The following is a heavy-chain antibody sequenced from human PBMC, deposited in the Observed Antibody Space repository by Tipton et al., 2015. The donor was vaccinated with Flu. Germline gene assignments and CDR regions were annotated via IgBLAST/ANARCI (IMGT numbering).Heavy chain of an antibody. J-gene: IGHJ4*02. Sequence: LRLSCTVSDYSISTNYYWGWIRQPPGKGLEWIGCISHSGRTYYDPSLMSRVTISVDTAKNQFSRRLSSVTAADTAVYYCARSTYYYGSGSSDFWGPGTLGTVSS. V-gene: IGHV4-38-2*02. CDR3: ARSTYYYGSGSSDF. CDR1: DYSISTNYY. D-gene: IGHD3-10*01. CDR2: ISHSGRT.